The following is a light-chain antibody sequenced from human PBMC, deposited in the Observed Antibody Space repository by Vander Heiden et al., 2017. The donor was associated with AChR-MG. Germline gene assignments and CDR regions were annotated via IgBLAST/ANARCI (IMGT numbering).Light chain of an antibody. J-gene: IGKJ1*01. V-gene: IGKV1-39*01. CDR1: QSISSY. CDR3: QQSYSTPTT. CDR2: AAS. Sequence: DNQMTKPPPSLSASVGDRVTITCRASQSISSYLNWYQQKPGKAPKLLIYAASSLQSGVPSRFSGSGSGTDFTLTISSLQPEDFATYYCQQSYSTPTTFGQGTKVEIK.